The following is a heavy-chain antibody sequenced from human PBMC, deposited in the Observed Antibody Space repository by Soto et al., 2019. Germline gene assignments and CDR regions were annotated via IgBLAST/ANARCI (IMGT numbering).Heavy chain of an antibody. CDR2: IWYDGSNK. D-gene: IGHD3-22*01. Sequence: QVQLVESGGGVVQPGRSLRLSCAASGFTFSSYGMHWVRQARGKGLEWVAVIWYDGSNKCYADSVKGRFTISRDNSKNTLYLQMNSLRAEDTAVYYCARGRDRDWFDPWGQGTLVTVSS. J-gene: IGHJ5*02. CDR1: GFTFSSYG. V-gene: IGHV3-33*01. CDR3: ARGRDRDWFDP.